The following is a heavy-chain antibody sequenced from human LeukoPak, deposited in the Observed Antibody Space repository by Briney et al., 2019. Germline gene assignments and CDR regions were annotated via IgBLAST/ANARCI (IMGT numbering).Heavy chain of an antibody. CDR2: ISDSGDST. Sequence: PGGSLRLSCAASGFTFSSYAMNWVRQAPGKGLEWVSAISDSGDSTYYTDSVEGRFTISRDNSKNTLYLQMNSLRAEDTAVYYCAKPPLTDYDILTGYDSWGQGTLVTVSS. CDR1: GFTFSSYA. V-gene: IGHV3-23*01. J-gene: IGHJ4*02. CDR3: AKPPLTDYDILTGYDS. D-gene: IGHD3-9*01.